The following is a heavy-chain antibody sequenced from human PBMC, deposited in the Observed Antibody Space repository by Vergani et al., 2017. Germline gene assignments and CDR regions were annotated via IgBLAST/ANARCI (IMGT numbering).Heavy chain of an antibody. J-gene: IGHJ4*02. D-gene: IGHD1-26*01. CDR1: GFTFSSYA. CDR3: AKGSGDGYYFDY. CDR2: ISYDGSNK. Sequence: QVQLVESGGGVVQPGRSLRLSCAASGFTFSSYAMHWVRQAPGKGLEWVAVISYDGSNKYYADSVKGRFTISRDNSKNTLYLQMNSLRGDDTAVYYCAKGSGDGYYFDYWGQGTLVSVSS. V-gene: IGHV3-30-3*01.